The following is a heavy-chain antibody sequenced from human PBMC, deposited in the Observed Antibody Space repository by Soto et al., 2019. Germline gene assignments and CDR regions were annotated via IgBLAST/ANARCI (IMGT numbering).Heavy chain of an antibody. D-gene: IGHD5-18*01. CDR3: ARDPTPYSREQLWFGEFDY. CDR2: ISYDGSNK. CDR1: GFTFSSYA. V-gene: IGHV3-30-3*01. Sequence: GGSLRLSCAASGFTFSSYAMHWVRQAPGKGLEWVAVISYDGSNKYYADSVKGRFTISRDNSKNTLYLQMNSLRAEDTAVYYCARDPTPYSREQLWFGEFDYWGQGTLVTVSS. J-gene: IGHJ4*02.